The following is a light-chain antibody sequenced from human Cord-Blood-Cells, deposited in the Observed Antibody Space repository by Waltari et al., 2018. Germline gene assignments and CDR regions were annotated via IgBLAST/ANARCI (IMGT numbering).Light chain of an antibody. J-gene: IGKJ1*01. Sequence: EIVLTQSPGTLSLFPGERATLSCRASQSGSSSYLSWYQQKPGQAPRLLIYGASSSSTGLPARFSGSWSGTDFTLTISRLEPEDFAVYYWQQYGSSSPTFGQGTKVEIK. CDR2: GAS. V-gene: IGKV3-20*01. CDR1: QSGSSSY. CDR3: QQYGSSSPT.